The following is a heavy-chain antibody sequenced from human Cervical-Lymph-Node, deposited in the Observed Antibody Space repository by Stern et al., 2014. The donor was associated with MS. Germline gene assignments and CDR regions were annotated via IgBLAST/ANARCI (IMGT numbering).Heavy chain of an antibody. J-gene: IGHJ4*02. CDR1: GFSLTTSGVG. D-gene: IGHD3-22*01. V-gene: IGHV2-5*02. Sequence: SGPTLVKPTQTLTLTCTFSGFSLTTSGVGVGWIRQPPGKALEWLALISWDDDKLYSPSLKSRLTITKDTSKNQVVLTMTNMDPVDTATYYCAHGLSFDYYDTSGYYHTSEGLPDYWGQGTLVTVSS. CDR3: AHGLSFDYYDTSGYYHTSEGLPDY. CDR2: ISWDDDK.